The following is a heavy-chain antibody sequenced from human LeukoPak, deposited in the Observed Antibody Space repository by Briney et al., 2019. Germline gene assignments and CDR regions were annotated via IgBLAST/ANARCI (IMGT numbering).Heavy chain of an antibody. CDR1: GFTFTDYA. CDR3: VRDFGGSQDF. Sequence: GGSLRLSCAASGFTFTDYAMSWVRLSPGKGLEWVSIISGKGDKTYHADSVKGRSTISRDSAKNTLDLQMNSLRPEDTAVYYCVRDFGGSQDFWGQGILVTVSS. D-gene: IGHD4-23*01. CDR2: ISGKGDKT. J-gene: IGHJ4*02. V-gene: IGHV3-23*01.